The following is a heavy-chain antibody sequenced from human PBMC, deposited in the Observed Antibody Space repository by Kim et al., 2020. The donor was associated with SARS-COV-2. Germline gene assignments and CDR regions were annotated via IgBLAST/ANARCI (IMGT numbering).Heavy chain of an antibody. Sequence: GSHKYYVDSVKGRFTISRDNAKKSLYLQMNNLRAEDTAVYYCTTGGRGDYWGQGTLVTVSS. J-gene: IGHJ4*02. V-gene: IGHV3-7*01. D-gene: IGHD1-26*01. CDR3: TTGGRGDY. CDR2: GSHK.